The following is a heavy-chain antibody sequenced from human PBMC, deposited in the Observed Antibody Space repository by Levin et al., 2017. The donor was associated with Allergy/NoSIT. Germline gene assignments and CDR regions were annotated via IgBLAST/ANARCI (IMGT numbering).Heavy chain of an antibody. CDR1: GFTFTSYA. D-gene: IGHD6-19*01. CDR2: ISGSGGST. CDR3: AKDLWVAMAAIRYYGMDV. Sequence: GGSLRLSCAASGFTFTSYAMSWVRQAPGKGLEWVSVISGSGGSTYYADSVKGRFTVSRDNSKNTLDLQMNSLRAEDTAVYYCAKDLWVAMAAIRYYGMDVWGQGTTVTVSS. V-gene: IGHV3-23*01. J-gene: IGHJ6*02.